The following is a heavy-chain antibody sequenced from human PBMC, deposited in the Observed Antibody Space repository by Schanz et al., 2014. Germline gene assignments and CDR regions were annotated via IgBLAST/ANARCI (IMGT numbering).Heavy chain of an antibody. J-gene: IGHJ1*01. D-gene: IGHD6-13*01. Sequence: QVQLVQSGAEVKKPGASVKVSCKASGYTFTNYGISWVRQAPGQGPEWMGWISDYNADTKYAQKVQGRVTMTTDTSTSTAYMELRSLRSDDTAVYYCAGATYSSSWYGGSEYFQHWGQGTLVTVSS. CDR2: ISDYNADT. V-gene: IGHV1-18*04. CDR1: GYTFTNYG. CDR3: AGATYSSSWYGGSEYFQH.